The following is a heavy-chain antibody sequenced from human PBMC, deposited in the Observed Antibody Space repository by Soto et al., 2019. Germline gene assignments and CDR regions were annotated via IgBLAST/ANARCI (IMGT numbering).Heavy chain of an antibody. J-gene: IGHJ4*02. D-gene: IGHD3-9*01. Sequence: GASVKVSCKASGYTFTGYYMHWVRQAPGQGLEWMGWINPNSGGTNYAQKFQGWVTMTRDTSISTAYMEVTRLRSDDTAVYFCARGLFFFLLSKLGSKLRYFDWFFDYWGQETPVTVSS. CDR1: GYTFTGYY. V-gene: IGHV1-2*04. CDR3: ARGLFFFLLSKLGSKLRYFDWFFDY. CDR2: INPNSGGT.